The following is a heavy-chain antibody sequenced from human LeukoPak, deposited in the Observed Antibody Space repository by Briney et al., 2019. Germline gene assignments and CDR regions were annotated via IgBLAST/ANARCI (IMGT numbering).Heavy chain of an antibody. D-gene: IGHD3-3*01. V-gene: IGHV5-51*01. CDR2: IYPGDSDT. Sequence: GESLKISCKGSGYSFTSYWIGWVRQMPGKGLEWMGIIYPGDSDTRYSPSFQGQVTISADKSISTAYLQWSSLKASDTAMYYCARGGTIFGVDNYYYYYGMDVWGQGTTVTVSS. J-gene: IGHJ6*02. CDR3: ARGGTIFGVDNYYYYYGMDV. CDR1: GYSFTSYW.